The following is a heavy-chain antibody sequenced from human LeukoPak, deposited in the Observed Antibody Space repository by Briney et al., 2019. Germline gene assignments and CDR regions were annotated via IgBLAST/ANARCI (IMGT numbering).Heavy chain of an antibody. CDR3: ASSPDYYDRSGYYYVLRD. J-gene: IGHJ4*02. CDR2: IYYSGST. CDR1: GGSISSYY. V-gene: IGHV4-59*08. Sequence: SETLSLTCTVSGGSISSYYWSWIRQPPGKGLEWIGYIYYSGSTNYNPSLKSRVTISVDTSKNQFSLKLSSVTAADTAVYYCASSPDYYDRSGYYYVLRDWGQGTLVTVSS. D-gene: IGHD3-22*01.